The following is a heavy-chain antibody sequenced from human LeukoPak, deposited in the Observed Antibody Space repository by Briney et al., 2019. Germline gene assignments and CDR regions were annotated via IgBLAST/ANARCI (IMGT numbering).Heavy chain of an antibody. D-gene: IGHD3-10*01. Sequence: SVKVSCKASGGTFSSYAISWVRQAPGQGLEWMGGIIPIFGTANYAQKFQGRVTITADESTSTAYMELSSLRSEDTAVYYCARSYYYGSGSCLWFDPWGQGTLVTVSS. CDR2: IIPIFGTA. CDR1: GGTFSSYA. J-gene: IGHJ5*02. V-gene: IGHV1-69*13. CDR3: ARSYYYGSGSCLWFDP.